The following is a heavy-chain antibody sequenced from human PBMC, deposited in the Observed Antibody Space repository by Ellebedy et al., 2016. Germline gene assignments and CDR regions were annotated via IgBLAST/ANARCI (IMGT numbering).Heavy chain of an antibody. Sequence: GSLRLSXAVYGGSFSGYYWSWIRQPPGKGLEWIGEINHSGSTNYNPSLKSRVTISVDTSKNQFSLKLSSVTAADTAVYYCARVWIRRLDYWGQGTLVTVSS. V-gene: IGHV4-34*01. CDR3: ARVWIRRLDY. J-gene: IGHJ4*02. CDR1: GGSFSGYY. D-gene: IGHD5-18*01. CDR2: INHSGST.